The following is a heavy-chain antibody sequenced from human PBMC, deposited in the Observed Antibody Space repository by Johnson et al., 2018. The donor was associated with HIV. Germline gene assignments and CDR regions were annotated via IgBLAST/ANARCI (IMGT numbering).Heavy chain of an antibody. V-gene: IGHV3-33*01. CDR2: IWYDGSNK. J-gene: IGHJ3*02. Sequence: QVQLVESGGGVVQPGGSPRLSCAASGFTFSNYGMHWVRQAPGKGLEWVAVIWYDGSNKYYADSVKGRFTISRDNSKNTLYLQMNSLRAEDTAVYYCARSLGGELSLYTYGSDVFDIWGQGTMVTVSS. CDR3: ARSLGGELSLYTYGSDVFDI. D-gene: IGHD3-16*02. CDR1: GFTFSNYG.